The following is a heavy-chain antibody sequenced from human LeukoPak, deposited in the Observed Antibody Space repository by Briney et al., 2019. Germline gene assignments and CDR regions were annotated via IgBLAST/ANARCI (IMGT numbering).Heavy chain of an antibody. CDR1: GFTFSYSS. V-gene: IGHV3-21*01. D-gene: IGHD5-18*01. CDR3: ARGNTAMVRSYFDY. Sequence: GGSLRLSCAASGFTFSYSSMSWVRQAPGKGLEWVSSISSSTGYIYYADSVKGRFTISRDNAKNSLYLQMNSLRAEDTAVYYCARGNTAMVRSYFDYWGLGTLVTVSS. CDR2: ISSSTGYI. J-gene: IGHJ4*02.